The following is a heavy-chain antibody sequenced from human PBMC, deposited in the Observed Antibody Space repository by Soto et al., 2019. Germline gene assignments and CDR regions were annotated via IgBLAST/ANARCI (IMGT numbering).Heavy chain of an antibody. CDR1: RGPISSYY. J-gene: IGHJ6*02. V-gene: IGHV4-59*01. CDR2: VYHSGTT. Sequence: PSETLSLTCTVSRGPISSYYWSWIRQPPGKGPEWIGYVYHSGTTNYNPSLESRVTISLDTSKNQFSLILSSVTAADTAVYYCAWELGKSGMDVWGQGTTVTVSS. CDR3: AWELGKSGMDV. D-gene: IGHD7-27*01.